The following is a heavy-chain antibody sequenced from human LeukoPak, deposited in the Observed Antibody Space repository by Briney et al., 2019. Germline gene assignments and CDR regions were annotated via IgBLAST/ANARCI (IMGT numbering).Heavy chain of an antibody. Sequence: ASVKVSCKTSGYSENFYGITWVRQAPGQGLEWMGLINPTGDSTGYAQKFQGRVTMTRDMSTSTDYLELSSLRSEDTAIYYCARDNSVDDNAWWFDPWGQGTLVTVSS. V-gene: IGHV1-46*02. CDR3: ARDNSVDDNAWWFDP. CDR1: GYSENFYG. D-gene: IGHD3-22*01. CDR2: INPTGDST. J-gene: IGHJ5*02.